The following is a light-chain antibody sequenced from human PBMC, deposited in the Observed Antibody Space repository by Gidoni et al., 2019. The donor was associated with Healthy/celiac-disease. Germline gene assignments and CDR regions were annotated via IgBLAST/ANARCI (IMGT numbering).Light chain of an antibody. V-gene: IGKV3-20*01. CDR2: GAS. Sequence: EIVLTQSPGTLSLSPGERATLSCRASQSVSSSYLAWYQQKPGQAPRLLIYGASSRATGIPDRFSGSGSVTDFTLTISRLEPEDFAVYYFQQYGSSPTFVGXTKVEIK. CDR3: QQYGSSPT. CDR1: QSVSSSY. J-gene: IGKJ4*01.